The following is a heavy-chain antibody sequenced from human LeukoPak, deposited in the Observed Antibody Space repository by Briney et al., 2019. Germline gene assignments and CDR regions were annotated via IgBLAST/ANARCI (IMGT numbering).Heavy chain of an antibody. CDR2: MNEDGSDK. J-gene: IGHJ4*02. CDR1: GFTFSSCW. Sequence: PGGSLRLSCEASGFTFSSCWMSWVRQAPGKGLEWVANMNEDGSDKYYVDSVKGRFTISRDNAKNSLYLLMNSLTAEDTAVYYCARAGKTFDSWGQGSLVSVSS. V-gene: IGHV3-7*01. CDR3: ARAGKTFDS.